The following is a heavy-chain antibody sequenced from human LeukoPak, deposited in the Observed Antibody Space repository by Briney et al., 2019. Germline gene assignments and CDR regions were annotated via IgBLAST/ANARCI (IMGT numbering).Heavy chain of an antibody. CDR1: GYSFTSYW. V-gene: IGHV5-51*01. CDR2: IYPGDSDT. J-gene: IGHJ4*02. Sequence: GESLKISCKGSGYSFTSYWIGWVRQMPGKGLEWMGIIYPGDSDTRYSPSFQGRVTISADKSINTAYLQWSSLKASDTAMYYCARRGGSADCGGDCYADYWGQRTLVTVSS. D-gene: IGHD2-21*02. CDR3: ARRGGSADCGGDCYADY.